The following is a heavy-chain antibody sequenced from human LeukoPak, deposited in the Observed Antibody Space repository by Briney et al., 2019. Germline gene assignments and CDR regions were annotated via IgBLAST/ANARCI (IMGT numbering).Heavy chain of an antibody. V-gene: IGHV4-59*01. Sequence: SETLSLTCSVSGASISNYYWNWIRQPPAPGQELVGYIDYRETTNYNHTPKIRVPVTVDTSTNQFSMMLSSVTVADTAVSYCARAFWGPYCSRTSCYLDYYYYMDVWGKGTTVTISS. J-gene: IGHJ6*03. CDR3: ARAFWGPYCSRTSCYLDYYYYMDV. CDR1: GASISNYY. CDR2: IDYRETT. D-gene: IGHD2-2*01.